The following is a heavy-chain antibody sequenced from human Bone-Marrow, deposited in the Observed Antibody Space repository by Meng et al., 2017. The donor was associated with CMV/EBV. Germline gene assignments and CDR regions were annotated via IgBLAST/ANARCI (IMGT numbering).Heavy chain of an antibody. D-gene: IGHD6-13*01. Sequence: ASVKVSCKASGYTFTNFAFNWVRQAPGQGLEWMGWISAYNGNTNYAQNLQGRVTMTTVTSTSTAYMELRSLRSDDTAVYYCARGEFSSWYGGRLVDYWGQGTLVTVSS. CDR3: ARGEFSSWYGGRLVDY. V-gene: IGHV1-18*01. CDR2: ISAYNGNT. CDR1: GYTFTNFA. J-gene: IGHJ4*02.